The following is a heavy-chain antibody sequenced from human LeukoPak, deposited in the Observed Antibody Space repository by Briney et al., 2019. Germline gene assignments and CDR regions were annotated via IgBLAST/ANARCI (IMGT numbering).Heavy chain of an antibody. J-gene: IGHJ6*02. CDR2: ISSSSSYI. D-gene: IGHD3-10*01. CDR1: GFTFSSYS. Sequence: GGSLRLSCAASGFTFSSYSMNWVRQDPGKGLEWVSSISSSSSYIYYADSVKGRFTISRDNAKNSLYLQMNSLRAEDTAVYYCATRGITMVRGSRGYYGMDVWGQGTTVTVSS. CDR3: ATRGITMVRGSRGYYGMDV. V-gene: IGHV3-21*01.